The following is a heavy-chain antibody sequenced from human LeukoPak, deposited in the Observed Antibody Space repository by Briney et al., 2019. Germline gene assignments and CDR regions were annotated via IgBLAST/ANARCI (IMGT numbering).Heavy chain of an antibody. CDR2: IYYRGST. V-gene: IGHV4-59*01. D-gene: IGHD4-17*01. CDR3: ARGGYTTGGYWYLDL. J-gene: IGHJ2*01. CDR1: GGSISTYY. Sequence: SETLSLTCTNTGGSISTYYWRWIRQPPGKELQWIGYIYYRGSTNYNPSLKSRVTISVDTSKNQFSLQLSSVTAADTAVYYCARGGYTTGGYWYLDLWGRGTLVTVS.